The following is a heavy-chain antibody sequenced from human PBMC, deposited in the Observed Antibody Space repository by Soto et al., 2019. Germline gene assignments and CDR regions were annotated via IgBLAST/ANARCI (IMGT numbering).Heavy chain of an antibody. CDR1: FASISSGDYY. V-gene: IGHV4-30-4*01. D-gene: IGHD3-16*02. J-gene: IGHJ4*02. CDR2: ISDSGST. CDR3: ASIHTYYHYVWGSNRMGSHLDS. Sequence: SETLSLTCTVPFASISSGDYYWSWIRQPPGKGLEWIGYISDSGSTHYNPSLKSRVIISVDTSKNHFSLNLTSVTAADTAIYYCASIHTYYHYVWGSNRMGSHLDSWGLGTLVTVS.